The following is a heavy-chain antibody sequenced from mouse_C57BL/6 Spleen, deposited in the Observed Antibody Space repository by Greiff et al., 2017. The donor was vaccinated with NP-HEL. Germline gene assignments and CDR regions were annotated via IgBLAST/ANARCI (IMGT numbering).Heavy chain of an antibody. CDR3: ARGKITTVVAPYAMDY. CDR1: GYTFTSYW. Sequence: QVQLQQPGTELVKPGASVKLSCKASGYTFTSYWMHWVKQRPGQGLEWIGNINPSNGGTNYNEKFKSKATLTVDTSSSTAYMQLSSLTSEDSAVYYCARGKITTVVAPYAMDYWGQGTSVTVSS. J-gene: IGHJ4*01. CDR2: INPSNGGT. V-gene: IGHV1-53*01. D-gene: IGHD1-1*01.